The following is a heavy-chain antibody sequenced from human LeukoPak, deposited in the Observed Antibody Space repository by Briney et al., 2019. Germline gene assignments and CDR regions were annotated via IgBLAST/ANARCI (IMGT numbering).Heavy chain of an antibody. J-gene: IGHJ4*02. V-gene: IGHV4-59*01. CDR1: GGSISSYY. Sequence: SETLSLTCTVSGGSISSYYWSWIRQPPGKGLEWIGYIYYSGSSNYNPSLKSRVTISVETSKNQFSLKLSSVTAADTAVYYCASSVDTSMVNYWGQGTLVTVSS. CDR3: ASSVDTSMVNY. D-gene: IGHD5-18*01. CDR2: IYYSGSS.